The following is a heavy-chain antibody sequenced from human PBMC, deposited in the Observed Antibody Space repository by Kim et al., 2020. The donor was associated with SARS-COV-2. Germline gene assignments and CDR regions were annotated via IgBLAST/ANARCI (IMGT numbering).Heavy chain of an antibody. J-gene: IGHJ2*01. CDR1: GGSVSSGSYY. D-gene: IGHD3-9*01. Sequence: SETLSLTCSVSGGSVSSGSYYWNWIRQPPGKGLEWIGCINYRGSANYNPSLKSRVTITFDTSKKQFSLTLTSVTAAATAEYCCARAFLTDFFRHCFFDL. V-gene: IGHV4-61*01. CDR2: INYRGSA. CDR3: ARAFLTDFFRHCFFDL.